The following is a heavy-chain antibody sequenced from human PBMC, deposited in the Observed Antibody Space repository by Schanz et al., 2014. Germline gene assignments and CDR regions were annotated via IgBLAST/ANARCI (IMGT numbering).Heavy chain of an antibody. CDR2: IYSDGST. D-gene: IGHD2-15*01. CDR1: GFTVSNNY. CDR3: ARDPGGTKTHGL. V-gene: IGHV3-66*01. Sequence: EVQLVESGGGLVQPWGSLRLSCAASGFTVSNNYMSWVRQAPGKGLECVSIIYSDGSTYYVDSVKGRFIISRDNSKNTVYLQMNSLRAEDTAVYYCARDPGGTKTHGLWGQGTLVTVSS. J-gene: IGHJ4*02.